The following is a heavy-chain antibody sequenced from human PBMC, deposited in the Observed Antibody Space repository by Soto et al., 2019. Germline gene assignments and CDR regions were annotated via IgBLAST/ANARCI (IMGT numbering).Heavy chain of an antibody. Sequence: GGSLRLSCAASGFIVSSNYMSWVRQAPGKGLEWVSVFYSGGSTYYADSVKGRFTISRDNSKNTLYLQMNSLRAEDTAVYYCAKGPQSYYYDSSGNNQDYWGQGTLVTVSS. V-gene: IGHV3-53*01. CDR3: AKGPQSYYYDSSGNNQDY. J-gene: IGHJ4*02. CDR1: GFIVSSNY. CDR2: FYSGGST. D-gene: IGHD3-22*01.